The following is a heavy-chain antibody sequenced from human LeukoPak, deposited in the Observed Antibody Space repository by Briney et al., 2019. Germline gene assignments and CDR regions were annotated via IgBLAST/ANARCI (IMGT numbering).Heavy chain of an antibody. CDR1: GYTFTGYY. CDR2: INPNSGGT. J-gene: IGHJ5*02. D-gene: IGHD6-19*01. V-gene: IGHV1-2*02. Sequence: GASVKVSCKASGYTFTGYYMHWVRQAPGQGLEWMGWINPNSGGTNYAQKFQGRVTMTRDTPISTAYMELRRLRSDDTPVYYCARASNRYPPGYRSGWYFRNWFDPWGQGTLVTVSS. CDR3: ARASNRYPPGYRSGWYFRNWFDP.